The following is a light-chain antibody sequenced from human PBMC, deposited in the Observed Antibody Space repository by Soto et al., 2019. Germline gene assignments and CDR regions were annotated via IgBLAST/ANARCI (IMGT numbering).Light chain of an antibody. CDR2: GAS. CDR1: QSVSSSY. V-gene: IGKV3-20*01. J-gene: IGKJ1*01. Sequence: EIVLMQSPGTLSLSPGERATLSCRASQSVSSSYLAWYQHKPGQAPRLLIYGASSRATGIPDRFSGSGSGTDFTLTLSRLEPEDFAVYYCQQYGSSPSTFGQGTKVDIK. CDR3: QQYGSSPST.